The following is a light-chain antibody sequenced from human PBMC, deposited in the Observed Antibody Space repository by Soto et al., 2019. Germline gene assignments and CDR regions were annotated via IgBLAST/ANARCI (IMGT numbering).Light chain of an antibody. V-gene: IGLV2-14*01. CDR2: DVS. CDR1: SSDVGGYNY. CDR3: SSYTSSSTLLYV. Sequence: QSVLTQPASVSGSPGQSITISCTGTSSDVGGYNYVSWHQQHPGKAPKLMIYDVSNRPSGVSNRFFDSMSGNTASLTISGLQAEDEADYYCSSYTSSSTLLYVFGTGTKVTVL. J-gene: IGLJ1*01.